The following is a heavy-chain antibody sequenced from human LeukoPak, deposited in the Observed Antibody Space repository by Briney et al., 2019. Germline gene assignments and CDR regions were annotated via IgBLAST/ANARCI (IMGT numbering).Heavy chain of an antibody. Sequence: PGASLRLSCAASGFTFSSYAMSWVRQAPGKGLEWVSAISGSGGSTYYADSVKGRFTISRDNSKNTLYLQMNSLRAEDTAVYYCARDLGQYYDTSDNWFDPWGQGTLVTVSS. CDR3: ARDLGQYYDTSDNWFDP. V-gene: IGHV3-23*01. D-gene: IGHD3-22*01. CDR1: GFTFSSYA. CDR2: ISGSGGST. J-gene: IGHJ5*02.